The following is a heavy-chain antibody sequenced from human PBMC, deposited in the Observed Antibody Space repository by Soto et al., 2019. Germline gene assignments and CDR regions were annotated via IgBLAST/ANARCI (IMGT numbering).Heavy chain of an antibody. J-gene: IGHJ5*02. Sequence: ASVKVSCKASGYTFTSYGISWVRQAPGQGLEWMGWISAYNGSTNYAQKLQGRVTMTTDTSTSTAYMELRSLRSDDTAVYYCARSWYQLPKFDPWGQGTLVTVSS. V-gene: IGHV1-18*01. CDR1: GYTFTSYG. D-gene: IGHD2-2*01. CDR2: ISAYNGST. CDR3: ARSWYQLPKFDP.